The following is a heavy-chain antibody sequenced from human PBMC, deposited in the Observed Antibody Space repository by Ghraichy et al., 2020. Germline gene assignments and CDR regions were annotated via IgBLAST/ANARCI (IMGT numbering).Heavy chain of an antibody. CDR1: GGSISSSSYY. CDR3: ARLQYYFDY. J-gene: IGHJ4*02. V-gene: IGHV4-39*01. CDR2: IYYSGST. Sequence: SETLSLTCTVSGGSISSSSYYWGWIRQPPGKGLEWIGSIYYSGSTYYNPSLKSRVTISVDTSKNQFSLKLSSVTAADTAVYYCARLQYYFDYWGQGTLVTVSS.